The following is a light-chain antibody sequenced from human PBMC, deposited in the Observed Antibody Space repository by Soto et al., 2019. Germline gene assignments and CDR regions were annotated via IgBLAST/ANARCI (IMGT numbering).Light chain of an antibody. CDR2: GDN. V-gene: IGLV1-40*01. Sequence: QSVLTQPPSVSEAPGQRVTISCTGSSSNIGGGYDVHWFQQLPGTAPKRLIYGDNNRPSGVPDRFSGSKSGTSASLAITGLQPEDEADYYCQSYDSSLTTFVFGTGTKVTVL. CDR1: SSNIGGGYD. CDR3: QSYDSSLTTFV. J-gene: IGLJ1*01.